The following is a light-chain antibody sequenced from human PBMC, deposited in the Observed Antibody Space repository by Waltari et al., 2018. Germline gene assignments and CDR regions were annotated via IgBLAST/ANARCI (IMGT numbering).Light chain of an antibody. CDR1: GIGKRN. CDR3: QAWDGSNDQVV. J-gene: IGLJ2*01. V-gene: IGLV3-21*04. CDR2: DDS. Sequence: SYVLTQPPSVSAAPGKTATITCGGAGIGKRNVHWYQQKPGQAPLLVIYDDSDRPSGIPERFSGSNSGNTATLTINRVDAGDEADYYCQAWDGSNDQVVFGGGTKLTVL.